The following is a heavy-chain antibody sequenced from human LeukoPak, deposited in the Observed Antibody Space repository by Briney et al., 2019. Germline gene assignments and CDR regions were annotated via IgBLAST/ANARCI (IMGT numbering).Heavy chain of an antibody. Sequence: PSETLSLTCTVSGGSISGSDLSWGWIRQLPGKGLEWIGNIHSSGNSFCNPSLKSRVTISVDTSKNQFSLKLSSVTAADTAVYYCARDPFLFDYGDDYYYYGMDVWGQGTTVTVSS. V-gene: IGHV4-39*07. J-gene: IGHJ6*02. CDR2: IHSSGNS. D-gene: IGHD4-17*01. CDR3: ARDPFLFDYGDDYYYYGMDV. CDR1: GGSISGSDLS.